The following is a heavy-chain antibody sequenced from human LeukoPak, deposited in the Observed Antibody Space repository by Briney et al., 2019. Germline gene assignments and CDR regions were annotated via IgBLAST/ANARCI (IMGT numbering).Heavy chain of an antibody. V-gene: IGHV3-48*03. CDR3: ARALYYDSSAFDY. J-gene: IGHJ4*02. CDR1: GFTFSSCE. Sequence: GGSLRLSCAASGFTFSSCEMNWVRQAPGKGLEWISYISSSGSTIYYADSVKGRFTISRDNAKNSRYLQMNSLRAEDTAVYYCARALYYDSSAFDYWGQGTLVTVSS. CDR2: ISSSGSTI. D-gene: IGHD3-22*01.